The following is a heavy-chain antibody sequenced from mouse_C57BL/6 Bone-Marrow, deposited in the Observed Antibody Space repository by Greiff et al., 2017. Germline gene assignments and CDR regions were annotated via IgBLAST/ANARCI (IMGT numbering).Heavy chain of an antibody. D-gene: IGHD1-1*01. V-gene: IGHV5-6*01. J-gene: IGHJ4*01. CDR2: ISSGGSYT. CDR1: GFTFSSYG. Sequence: EVHLVESGGDSVKPGGSLKLSCAASGFTFSSYGMSWVRQTPDKRLEWVATISSGGSYTYYPDSVKGRFTISRDNAKNTLYLQMSILKSEDTAMYYCARRDYSYSMDYWGQGTSVTVSA. CDR3: ARRDYSYSMDY.